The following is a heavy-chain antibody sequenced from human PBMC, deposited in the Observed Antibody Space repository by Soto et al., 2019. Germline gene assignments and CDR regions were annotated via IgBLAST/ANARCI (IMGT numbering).Heavy chain of an antibody. Sequence: GESLKISCAASGFTVSSNYMSWVRQAPGKGLEWVSVIYSGGSTYYADSVKGRFTISRHNSKNTLYLQMNSLRAEDTAVYYCATVYSNYDAFDIWGQGTMVTVSS. CDR1: GFTVSSNY. D-gene: IGHD4-4*01. V-gene: IGHV3-53*04. CDR2: IYSGGST. J-gene: IGHJ3*02. CDR3: ATVYSNYDAFDI.